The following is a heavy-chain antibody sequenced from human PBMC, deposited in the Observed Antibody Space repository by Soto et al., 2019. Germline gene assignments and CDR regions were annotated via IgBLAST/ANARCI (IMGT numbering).Heavy chain of an antibody. J-gene: IGHJ4*02. CDR1: GDSLRSSYHY. Sequence: SETLSLTCTVSGDSLRSSYHYWGWIRQLPGKGLEWIGSIYYTGNTYYNPSLKSRASISVDMATNEISLRLRAESVADTAVYYXVRVEMYAGEFTPNFDRWGRGALVTVSS. CDR3: VRVEMYAGEFTPNFDR. CDR2: IYYTGNT. V-gene: IGHV4-39*01. D-gene: IGHD2-8*01.